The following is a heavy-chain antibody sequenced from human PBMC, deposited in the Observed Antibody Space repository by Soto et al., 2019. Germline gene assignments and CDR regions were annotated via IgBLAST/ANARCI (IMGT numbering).Heavy chain of an antibody. CDR1: GFTLSSYV. CDR2: ISYDGSNE. V-gene: IGHV3-30*18. Sequence: QVQLVESGGGVVQPGRSLRLSCAASGFTLSSYVMHWVRQAQGKGLEWVAGISYDGSNEYYADSVRGRFTVSRDNSKNTLYLQMSSLRAEDTAVYHCAKESRTWWDQYPVSPTDSWGQGTLVTVSS. J-gene: IGHJ4*02. D-gene: IGHD1-26*01. CDR3: AKESRTWWDQYPVSPTDS.